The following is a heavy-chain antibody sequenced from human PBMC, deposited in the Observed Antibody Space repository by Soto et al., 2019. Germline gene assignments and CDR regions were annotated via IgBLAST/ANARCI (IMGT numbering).Heavy chain of an antibody. Sequence: HPGGSLRLSCAASGFTFSSYSMNWVRQAPGKGLEWVSYISSSSSTIYYADSVKGRFTISRDNAKNSLYLQMNSLRDEDTAVYYCAREPYYYDSSGYYPPCGMDVWGQGTTVTVSS. J-gene: IGHJ6*02. CDR2: ISSSSSTI. D-gene: IGHD3-22*01. V-gene: IGHV3-48*02. CDR3: AREPYYYDSSGYYPPCGMDV. CDR1: GFTFSSYS.